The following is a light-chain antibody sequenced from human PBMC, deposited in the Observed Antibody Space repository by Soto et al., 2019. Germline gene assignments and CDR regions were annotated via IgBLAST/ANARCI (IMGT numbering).Light chain of an antibody. CDR3: SSYASTTTPYVV. V-gene: IGLV2-14*01. CDR1: SSDVGGYNY. J-gene: IGLJ2*01. Sequence: QSALTQPASVSGSPGQSITLSCTATSSDVGGYNYVSWYQQHPGKAPKLMIYEVSNRPSGVSKRFSGSKSCNTASLTISGRQAEDEADYYCSSYASTTTPYVVFGGGTKVTVL. CDR2: EVS.